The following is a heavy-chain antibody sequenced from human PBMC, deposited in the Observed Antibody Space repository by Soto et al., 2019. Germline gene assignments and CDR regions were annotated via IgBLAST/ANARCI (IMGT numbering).Heavy chain of an antibody. V-gene: IGHV3-48*02. J-gene: IGHJ5*02. D-gene: IGHD3-3*01. Sequence: EVQLVESGGGLVQPGGSLRLSCAASGFTFSSYSMNWVRQAPGKGLEWVSYISSSSSTIYYADSVKGRFTISRDNATNSLYLQMNILRDEDTAVYYCAGESGPLNWFDPWGQGTLVTVSS. CDR2: ISSSSSTI. CDR3: AGESGPLNWFDP. CDR1: GFTFSSYS.